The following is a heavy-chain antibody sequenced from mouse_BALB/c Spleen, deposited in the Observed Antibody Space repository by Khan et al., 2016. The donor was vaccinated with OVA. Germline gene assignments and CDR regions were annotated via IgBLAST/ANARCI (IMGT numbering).Heavy chain of an antibody. V-gene: IGHV1-20*02. D-gene: IGHD1-1*01. CDR2: IIPHIGET. CDR1: GYSFTGYF. Sequence: VQLKQSGPELVKPGASVKISCKASGYSFTGYFMNWVMQSHGKSLEWIGRIIPHIGETFYNQKFKGKATLTVDESSSTVHMELRSLASEDSSVYYCARKNGSDFDYWGQGTTLTVSS. CDR3: ARKNGSDFDY. J-gene: IGHJ2*01.